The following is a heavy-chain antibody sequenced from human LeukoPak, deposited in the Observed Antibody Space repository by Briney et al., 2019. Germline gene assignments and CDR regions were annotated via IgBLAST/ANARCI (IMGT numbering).Heavy chain of an antibody. Sequence: GGSLRLSCAASGFTFSSYARNWVRQAPGKGLEWVLGISGVDGKTYYADSVKGRFTISSDSSKNTPYLQMNSLRAEDTAVYYCAKGGSGWSYLDYWGQGALVTVSS. J-gene: IGHJ4*02. CDR3: AKGGSGWSYLDY. V-gene: IGHV3-23*01. D-gene: IGHD6-19*01. CDR1: GFTFSSYA. CDR2: ISGVDGKT.